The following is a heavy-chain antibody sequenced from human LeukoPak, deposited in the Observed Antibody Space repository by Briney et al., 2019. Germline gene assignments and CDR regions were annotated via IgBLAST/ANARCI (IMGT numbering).Heavy chain of an antibody. J-gene: IGHJ4*02. CDR1: GGSISIGHYR. Sequence: SETLSLTCTVSGGSISIGHYRWGWIRQPPGKGLDWIGSIFYSGNTHYKPSLQSRVTVSVDTSKNQLSLSLTSVTAADTAVYYCVRQRGVGSWSFDYWGQGNLVTVSS. V-gene: IGHV4-39*01. D-gene: IGHD2-15*01. CDR3: VRQRGVGSWSFDY. CDR2: IFYSGNT.